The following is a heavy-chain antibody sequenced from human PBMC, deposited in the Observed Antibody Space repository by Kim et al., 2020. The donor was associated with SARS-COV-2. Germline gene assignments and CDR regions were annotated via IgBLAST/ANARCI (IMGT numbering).Heavy chain of an antibody. V-gene: IGHV4-34*01. CDR3: ARGYDSSPPEHWFDP. CDR1: GGSFSGYY. CDR2: INHSGST. J-gene: IGHJ5*02. Sequence: SETLSLTCAVYGGSFSGYYWSWIRQPPGKGLEWIGEINHSGSTNYNPSLKSRVTISVDTSKNQFSLKLSSVTAADTAVYYCARGYDSSPPEHWFDPWGQGTLVTVSS. D-gene: IGHD3-22*01.